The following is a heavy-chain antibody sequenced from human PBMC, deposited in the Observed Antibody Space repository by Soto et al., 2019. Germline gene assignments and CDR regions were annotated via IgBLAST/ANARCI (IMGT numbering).Heavy chain of an antibody. CDR1: GGSISSSSFY. Sequence: SETLSLTCTVSGGSISSSSFYWGWVRQHPGKGLEWIGNIYFSGTTYYNPSLKGRLTISVDTSKNQFSLKLSSVTAADTAVYYYVRLISGTRYYVPTDFYFHYWAQGSLVTVSS. CDR3: VRLISGTRYYVPTDFYFHY. CDR2: IYFSGTT. V-gene: IGHV4-39*01. D-gene: IGHD3-9*01. J-gene: IGHJ4*02.